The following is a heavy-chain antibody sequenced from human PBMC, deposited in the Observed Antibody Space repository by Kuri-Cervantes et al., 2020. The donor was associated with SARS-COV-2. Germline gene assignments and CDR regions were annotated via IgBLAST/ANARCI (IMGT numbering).Heavy chain of an antibody. Sequence: LRLSCTVSGGSISSGDYYWSWTRQPPGKGLEWIGYIYYSGSTYYNPSLQSRVTISVDTSKNQFSLKLSSVTAADTAVYYCARGFEGGFGMDVWGQGTTVTVSS. D-gene: IGHD3-9*01. CDR3: ARGFEGGFGMDV. CDR1: GGSISSGDYY. J-gene: IGHJ6*02. CDR2: IYYSGST. V-gene: IGHV4-30-4*01.